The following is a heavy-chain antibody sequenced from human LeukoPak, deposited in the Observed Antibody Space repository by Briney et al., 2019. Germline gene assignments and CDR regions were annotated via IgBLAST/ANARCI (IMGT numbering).Heavy chain of an antibody. CDR2: ISAYNGNT. Sequence: GASVTVSCKASGYTFTSYGISWVRQAPGQGLEWMGWISAYNGNTNYAQKLQGRVTMTTDTSTSTAYMELRSLRSDDTAVYYCARMTYCGGNCYNTFDYWGQGTLVTVSS. D-gene: IGHD2-21*02. V-gene: IGHV1-18*01. CDR3: ARMTYCGGNCYNTFDY. J-gene: IGHJ4*02. CDR1: GYTFTSYG.